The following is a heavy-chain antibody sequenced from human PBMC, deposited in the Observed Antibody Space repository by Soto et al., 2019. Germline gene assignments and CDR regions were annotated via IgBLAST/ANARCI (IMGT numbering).Heavy chain of an antibody. V-gene: IGHV3-9*01. CDR3: AKDEGAAVESPGD. Sequence: PGGSLRLSCAASGFNFDNFAMHWVRQAPGKGLEWVSGIGWNTGNIGYGDSVEGRFTISRDNAKKTLYLQMDSLRSEDTALYYCAKDEGAAVESPGDWGHGTLVTVSS. J-gene: IGHJ4*01. CDR1: GFNFDNFA. CDR2: IGWNTGNI. D-gene: IGHD6-13*01.